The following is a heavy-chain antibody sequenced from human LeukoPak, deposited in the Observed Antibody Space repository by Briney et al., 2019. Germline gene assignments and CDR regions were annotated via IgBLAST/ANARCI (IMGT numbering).Heavy chain of an antibody. CDR2: ISSSSSYI. J-gene: IGHJ4*02. CDR3: ARDKSRITIFH. Sequence: PGGSLRLSCAASGLTFSSYSMNWVRQAPGKGLEWVSSISSSSSYIYYADSVKGRFTISRDNAKNSLYLQMNSLRAEDTAVYYCARDKSRITIFHWGQGTLVTVSS. CDR1: GLTFSSYS. V-gene: IGHV3-21*01. D-gene: IGHD3-3*01.